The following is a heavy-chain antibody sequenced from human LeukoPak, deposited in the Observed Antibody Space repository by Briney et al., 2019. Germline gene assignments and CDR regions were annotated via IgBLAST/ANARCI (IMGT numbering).Heavy chain of an antibody. CDR2: INHSGST. CDR3: ARSYGLRRAFDI. Sequence: GSLRLSCAASGFTFSSYWMSWVRQAPGKGLEWIGEINHSGSTNYNPSLKSRVTISVDTSKNQFSLKLSSVTAADTAVYYCARSYGLRRAFDIWGQGTMVTVFS. V-gene: IGHV4-34*01. CDR1: GFTFSSYW. D-gene: IGHD1-26*01. J-gene: IGHJ3*02.